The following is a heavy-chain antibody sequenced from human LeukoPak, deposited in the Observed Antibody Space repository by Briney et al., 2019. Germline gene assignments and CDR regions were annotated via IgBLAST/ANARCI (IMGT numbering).Heavy chain of an antibody. J-gene: IGHJ2*01. CDR2: IYHSGST. V-gene: IGHV4-38-2*02. Sequence: SETLSLTCIVSGSSISSGRYWGWIRQPPGKGLQWIGSIYHSGSTYYNTSLTSRVTISVDTSKNQFSLKLSSVTAADTALYYCARAPITAGGNFDLWGRGTLVTVSS. D-gene: IGHD6-13*01. CDR3: ARAPITAGGNFDL. CDR1: GSSISSGRY.